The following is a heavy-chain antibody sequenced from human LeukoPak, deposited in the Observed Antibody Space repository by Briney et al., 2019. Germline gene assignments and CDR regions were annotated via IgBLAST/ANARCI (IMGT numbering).Heavy chain of an antibody. CDR2: IYHSGST. CDR1: GYSISSGYY. D-gene: IGHD6-13*01. J-gene: IGHJ4*02. CDR3: ARCERAAQPPFDF. Sequence: SETLSLTCAVSGYSISSGYYWGWIRQPPGKGLEWIGSIYHSGSTYYNPSLKSRVTISVDTSKNQFSLKLSSVTAADTAVYSRARCERAAQPPFDFWGQGTLVTVSS. V-gene: IGHV4-38-2*01.